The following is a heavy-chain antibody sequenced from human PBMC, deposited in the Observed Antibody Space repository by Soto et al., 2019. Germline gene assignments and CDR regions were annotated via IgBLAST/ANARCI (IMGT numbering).Heavy chain of an antibody. J-gene: IGHJ6*02. CDR1: GYTFTSYG. CDR2: ISAYNGNT. Sequence: GASVKVSCKASGYTFTSYGISWVRQAPGQGLEWMGWISAYNGNTNYAQKLQGRVTMTTDTSTSTAYMELRSLRSDDTAVYYCARERPLTEGYYYGMDVWGQGTTVTVSS. D-gene: IGHD3-16*01. V-gene: IGHV1-18*01. CDR3: ARERPLTEGYYYGMDV.